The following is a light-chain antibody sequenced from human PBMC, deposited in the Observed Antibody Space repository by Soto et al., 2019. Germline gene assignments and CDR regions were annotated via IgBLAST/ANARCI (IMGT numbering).Light chain of an antibody. Sequence: EIVLTQSPATLSLSPGERATLSCRASQSVGYFLAWYQQKPGQAPRLLIYDASNRATGVPARFTGSGSGTYFTLTISSLESEDFAVYYCQQRSNWPPSLSFGGGTRVEIK. CDR3: QQRSNWPPSLS. J-gene: IGKJ4*01. V-gene: IGKV3-11*01. CDR2: DAS. CDR1: QSVGYF.